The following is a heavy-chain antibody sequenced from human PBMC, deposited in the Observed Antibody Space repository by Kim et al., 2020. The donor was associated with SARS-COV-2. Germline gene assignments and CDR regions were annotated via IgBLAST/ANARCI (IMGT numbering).Heavy chain of an antibody. Sequence: GGSLRLSCVASGFTFSTYPMSWVRQAPGKGLEWVEWVSAIGASGATTYYRDSVKGRFTISRDNSKNTLYLQVNSPRVDDTGIYYCVKHVGSTSGFDQWGQGALVTVSS. D-gene: IGHD1-26*01. CDR1: GFTFSTYP. J-gene: IGHJ4*02. V-gene: IGHV3-23*01. CDR3: VKHVGSTSGFDQ. CDR2: IGASGATT.